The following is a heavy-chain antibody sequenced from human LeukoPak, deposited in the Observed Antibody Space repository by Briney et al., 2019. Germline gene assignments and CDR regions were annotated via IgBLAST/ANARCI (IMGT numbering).Heavy chain of an antibody. CDR1: EFISSSYG. CDR2: LCYDGTKK. Sequence: GGSLRLSCAASEFISSSYGMHWVRHAPGKGLERVASLCYDGTKKYHADSGKGRFNISRDKSQSTLYLPMNRLRAEETAVYYCARARNNYDSSGYSALDYWGQGTVVTVSS. J-gene: IGHJ4*02. V-gene: IGHV3-33*01. CDR3: ARARNNYDSSGYSALDY. D-gene: IGHD3-22*01.